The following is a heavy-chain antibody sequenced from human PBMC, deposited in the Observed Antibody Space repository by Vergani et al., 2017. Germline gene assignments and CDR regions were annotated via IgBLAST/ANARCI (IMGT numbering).Heavy chain of an antibody. V-gene: IGHV1-46*01. CDR3: ARVYYGSGTPYGMDV. CDR2: ISPDGFST. Sequence: QVQLVQSGAEVGKPGASVKISCKASGYTFTAYYIHWVRQAPEQGLEWVGVISPDGFSTFYAQKFQGRVTITRDTSTSTVYVEVTSLRSEDTAVYYCARVYYGSGTPYGMDVWGQGTTVTVSS. D-gene: IGHD3-10*01. J-gene: IGHJ6*02. CDR1: GYTFTAYY.